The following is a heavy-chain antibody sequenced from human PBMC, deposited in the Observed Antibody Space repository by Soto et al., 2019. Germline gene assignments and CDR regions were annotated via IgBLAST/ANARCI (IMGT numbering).Heavy chain of an antibody. CDR1: GFTFSRQA. Sequence: QVQLVESGGGVVQPERSLRLSCAASGFTFSRQAMHWVRQAPGRGLEWVAVIWYHGIDKYYVDSVKGRFTISRDNSKNTVYLQMNSLRGEDTAVYYCATGFLGLCTGGNCPLDYWGQGTLVTVSS. CDR2: IWYHGIDK. J-gene: IGHJ4*02. V-gene: IGHV3-33*01. CDR3: ATGFLGLCTGGNCPLDY. D-gene: IGHD2-15*01.